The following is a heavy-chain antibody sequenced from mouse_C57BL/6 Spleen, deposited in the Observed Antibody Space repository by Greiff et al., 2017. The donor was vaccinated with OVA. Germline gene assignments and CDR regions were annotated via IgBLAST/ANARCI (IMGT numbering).Heavy chain of an antibody. CDR3: ARSGGLRRGYFDY. J-gene: IGHJ2*01. Sequence: VQLQQPGAELVMPGASVKLSCKASGYTFTSYWMHWVKQRPGQALEWIGEIDPSDSYTNYNQKFKGKSTLTVDKSSSTAYMQLSSLTSEDSAVYYCARSGGLRRGYFDYWGQGTTLTVSS. CDR1: GYTFTSYW. D-gene: IGHD2-4*01. CDR2: IDPSDSYT. V-gene: IGHV1-69*01.